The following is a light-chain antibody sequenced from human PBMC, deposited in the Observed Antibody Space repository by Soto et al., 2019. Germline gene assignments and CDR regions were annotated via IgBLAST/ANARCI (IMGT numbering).Light chain of an antibody. CDR1: QSVNNN. CDR2: ATS. J-gene: IGKJ1*01. CDR3: QQYDYWPRT. V-gene: IGKV3-15*01. Sequence: EIEMTQSPATLSVSPGERATLSCRASQSVNNNLAWYQQKPGQAPRLLIHATSTRATGVPARFSGSGSGTEFTLTISSLQSEDFAVYYCQQYDYWPRTFGQGTKVDIK.